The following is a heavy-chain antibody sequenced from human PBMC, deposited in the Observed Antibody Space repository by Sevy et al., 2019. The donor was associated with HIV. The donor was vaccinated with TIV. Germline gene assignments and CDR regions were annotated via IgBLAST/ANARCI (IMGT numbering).Heavy chain of an antibody. D-gene: IGHD7-27*01. CDR1: GDTLSTYG. J-gene: IGHJ3*02. V-gene: IGHV1-69*13. CDR2: IIPIFGTP. CDR3: AREGGVATTGDHDAFDI. Sequence: ASVKVSCKASGDTLSTYGLSWVRQAPGQGLEWIGGIIPIFGTPNYAQKFQGRVTITADESASTAYMELSSLRSEDTALYYCAREGGVATTGDHDAFDIWGHGSLVTVSS.